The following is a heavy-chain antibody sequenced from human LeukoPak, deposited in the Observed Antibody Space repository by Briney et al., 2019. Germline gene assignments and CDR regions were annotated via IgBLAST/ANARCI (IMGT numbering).Heavy chain of an antibody. CDR3: ARNILVTRWGY. V-gene: IGHV3-66*01. CDR1: GFTVSNNY. J-gene: IGHJ4*02. Sequence: PGGSLRLSCAASGFTVSNNYMTWVRQAPGKGLEWVSLIYSGGSTYYADSVKGRFTISRDNSKNTVYLQMNSLRAEDTAVYYCARNILVTRWGYWGQGTLVTVSS. CDR2: IYSGGST. D-gene: IGHD2/OR15-2a*01.